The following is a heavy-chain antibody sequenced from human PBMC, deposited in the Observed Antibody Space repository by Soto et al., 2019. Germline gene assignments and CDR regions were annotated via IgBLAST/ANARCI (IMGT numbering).Heavy chain of an antibody. CDR2: ISYDGNNK. CDR1: EFTFSNYA. J-gene: IGHJ4*02. D-gene: IGHD3-22*01. Sequence: GGSLRLSCAASEFTFSNYAMHWVRQAPGKGLQWLAVISYDGNNKYYADSVEGRFTISRDNAKNSLYLQMNSLRVEYTALYYCVKGTNSRLYYFDSWGQGTLVTVSS. V-gene: IGHV3-30*18. CDR3: VKGTNSRLYYFDS.